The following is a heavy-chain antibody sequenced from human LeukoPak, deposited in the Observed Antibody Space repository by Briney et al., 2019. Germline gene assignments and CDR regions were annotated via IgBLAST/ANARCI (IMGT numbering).Heavy chain of an antibody. CDR3: AREPPIYYDSSGYYYGRAFDI. Sequence: ASVKVSFKASGYTFTSYDINWVRQAPGQGLEWMGWMNPNSGNTGYAQKFQGRVTMTRNTSISTAYMELSSLRSEDTAVYYCAREPPIYYDSSGYYYGRAFDIWGQGTMVTVSS. J-gene: IGHJ3*02. CDR2: MNPNSGNT. D-gene: IGHD3-22*01. V-gene: IGHV1-8*01. CDR1: GYTFTSYD.